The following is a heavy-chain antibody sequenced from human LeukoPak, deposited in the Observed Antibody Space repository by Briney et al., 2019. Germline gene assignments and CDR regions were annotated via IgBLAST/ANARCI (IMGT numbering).Heavy chain of an antibody. CDR3: ASTEDYSYGSDYYYYMDV. D-gene: IGHD5-18*01. CDR1: GGSFSGYY. J-gene: IGHJ6*03. Sequence: SETLSLTCAVYGGSFSGYYWSWIRQPPGKGLEWIGEINHSGSTNYNPSLKSRVTISVDTSKNQFSLKLSSVTAADTAVYYCASTEDYSYGSDYYYYMDVGGKGTTVTVSS. CDR2: INHSGST. V-gene: IGHV4-34*01.